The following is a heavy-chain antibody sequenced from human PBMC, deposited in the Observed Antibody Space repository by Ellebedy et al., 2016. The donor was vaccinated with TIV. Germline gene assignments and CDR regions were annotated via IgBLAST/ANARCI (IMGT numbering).Heavy chain of an antibody. D-gene: IGHD2-21*02. CDR3: ARDVAPVGQVTFDC. Sequence: PGGSLRPSCAASGFIFSGSWMTWVRQAPGKGLEWVANINQDGSDEYYVDSVKGRFTISRDNAKNSLYLQMNSLRAEDTAMYYCARDVAPVGQVTFDCWGQGTLVTVSS. CDR1: GFIFSGSW. CDR2: INQDGSDE. V-gene: IGHV3-7*03. J-gene: IGHJ4*02.